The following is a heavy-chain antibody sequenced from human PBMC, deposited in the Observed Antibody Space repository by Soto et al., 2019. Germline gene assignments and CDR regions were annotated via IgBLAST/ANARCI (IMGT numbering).Heavy chain of an antibody. Sequence: QVQLVQSGAEVKKPGSSVKVSCKASGGTFISYAISWLRQAPGQGLEWMGGIVPIFGTANYAQKFQGRVTFTEVESTTTVYMEPSSLRSVVAAVFYCPRYDSTVDTAMVSKYFYALDVWGQGTTVSVS. V-gene: IGHV1-69*12. CDR1: GGTFISYA. CDR2: IVPIFGTA. CDR3: PRYDSTVDTAMVSKYFYALDV. J-gene: IGHJ6*02. D-gene: IGHD5-18*01.